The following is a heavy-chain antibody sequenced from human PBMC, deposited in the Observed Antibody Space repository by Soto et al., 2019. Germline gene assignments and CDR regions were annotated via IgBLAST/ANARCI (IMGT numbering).Heavy chain of an antibody. CDR1: GFTFSGYS. CDR2: ISSGSNYV. Sequence: EVQLLASGGGLVKPGGSLRLSCAVSGFTFSGYSMTWVRQPPGQGLEWVSFISSGSNYVYYADSVKGRFTISRDNAKRSLYLQVISLRAEDTALYFCTRASLLEFGESWIQLDSWGQGTLVTVSS. CDR3: TRASLLEFGESWIQLDS. V-gene: IGHV3-21*01. J-gene: IGHJ4*02. D-gene: IGHD3-10*01.